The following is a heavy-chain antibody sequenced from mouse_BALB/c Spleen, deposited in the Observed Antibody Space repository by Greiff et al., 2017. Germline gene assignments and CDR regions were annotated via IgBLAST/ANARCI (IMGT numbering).Heavy chain of an antibody. CDR3: ARDGTTVVEQAWFAY. CDR2: IWAGGST. Sequence: VQLVESGPGLVAPSQSLSITCTVSGFSLTSYGVHWVRQPPGKGLEWLGVIWAGGSTNYNSALMSRLSISKDNSKSQVFLKMNSLQTDDTAMYYCARDGTTVVEQAWFAYWGQGTLVTVSA. D-gene: IGHD1-1*01. CDR1: GFSLTSYG. J-gene: IGHJ3*01. V-gene: IGHV2-9*02.